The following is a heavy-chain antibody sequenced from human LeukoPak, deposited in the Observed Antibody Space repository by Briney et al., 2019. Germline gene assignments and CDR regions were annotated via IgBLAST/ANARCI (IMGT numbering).Heavy chain of an antibody. Sequence: SETLSLTCTVSGGSISSYYWSWIRQPPGKGLEWVGYIYYSGSTNYNPSLKSRVTISVDTSKNQFSLKLSSVTASDTAGYYCARLGAYYCGSGTGNWFDPWGQGTLVTVSS. J-gene: IGHJ5*02. V-gene: IGHV4-59*01. CDR2: IYYSGST. D-gene: IGHD3-10*01. CDR3: ARLGAYYCGSGTGNWFDP. CDR1: GGSISSYY.